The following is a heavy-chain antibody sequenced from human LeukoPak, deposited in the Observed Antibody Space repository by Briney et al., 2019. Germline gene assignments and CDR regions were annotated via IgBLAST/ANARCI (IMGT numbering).Heavy chain of an antibody. CDR2: ISSSGSTM. CDR1: GFTFSRYE. Sequence: PGGTLRLSCAASGFTFSRYEMNWVRQAPGKGLEWLSYISSSGSTMYYADSVKGRITISRDNAKNSLYLQMNSLRAEDTAVYYCAKDSLPGVAAAGTVYWGQGILVTVSS. J-gene: IGHJ4*02. D-gene: IGHD6-13*01. V-gene: IGHV3-48*03. CDR3: AKDSLPGVAAAGTVY.